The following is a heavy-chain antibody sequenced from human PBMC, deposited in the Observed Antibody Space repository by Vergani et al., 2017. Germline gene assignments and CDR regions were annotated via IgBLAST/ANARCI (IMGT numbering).Heavy chain of an antibody. CDR3: AKPRKTPYSSGWYS. Sequence: QVQLVESGGGVVQPGRSLRLSCAASGFTFSSYGMHWVRQAPGKGLEWVAVIWYDGSNKYYADSVKGRFTISRDNSKNTLYLQMNSLRAEDTAVYYCAKPRKTPYSSGWYSWGQGTLVTVSS. D-gene: IGHD6-19*01. CDR2: IWYDGSNK. V-gene: IGHV3-33*06. CDR1: GFTFSSYG. J-gene: IGHJ4*02.